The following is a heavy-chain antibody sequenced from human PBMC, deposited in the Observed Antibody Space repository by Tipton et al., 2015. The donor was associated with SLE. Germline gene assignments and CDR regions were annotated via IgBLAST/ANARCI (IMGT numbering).Heavy chain of an antibody. Sequence: QSGAEVKKPGASVKVSCKASGYTFTGYYMHWVRQAPGQGLEWMGWISAYNGNTNYAQKLQGRVTMTTDTSTSTAYMELSSLRSEDTAVYYCARSLWLPGGYYYYGMDVWGQGTTVTVSS. D-gene: IGHD3-9*01. CDR2: ISAYNGNT. CDR3: ARSLWLPGGYYYYGMDV. V-gene: IGHV1-18*04. CDR1: GYTFTGYY. J-gene: IGHJ6*02.